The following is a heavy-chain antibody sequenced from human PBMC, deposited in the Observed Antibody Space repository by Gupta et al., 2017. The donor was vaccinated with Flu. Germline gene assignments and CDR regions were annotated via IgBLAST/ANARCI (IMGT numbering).Heavy chain of an antibody. CDR3: ARQVCSGGSCYKYYYYYYMDV. CDR1: GGSISSSSYY. J-gene: IGHJ6*03. Sequence: QLQLQESGPGLVKPSETLSLTCTVSGGSISSSSYYWGWIRQPPGKGLEWIGSIYYSGSTYYNPSLKSRVTISVDTSKNQFSLKLSSVTAADTAVYYCARQVCSGGSCYKYYYYYYMDVWGKGTTVTVSS. V-gene: IGHV4-39*01. D-gene: IGHD2-15*01. CDR2: IYYSGST.